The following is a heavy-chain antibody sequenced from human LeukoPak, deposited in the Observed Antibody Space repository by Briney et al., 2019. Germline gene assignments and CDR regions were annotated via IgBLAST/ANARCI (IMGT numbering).Heavy chain of an antibody. Sequence: GGSLRLSCAASGFTFSSYAMSWVRQAPGKGLEWVSAISGSGGSTYYADSVKGRFTISRDNSKNTLYPQMNSLRAEDTAVYYCAKDTVAGTLFDYWGQGTLVTVSS. D-gene: IGHD6-19*01. CDR1: GFTFSSYA. J-gene: IGHJ4*02. CDR2: ISGSGGST. V-gene: IGHV3-23*01. CDR3: AKDTVAGTLFDY.